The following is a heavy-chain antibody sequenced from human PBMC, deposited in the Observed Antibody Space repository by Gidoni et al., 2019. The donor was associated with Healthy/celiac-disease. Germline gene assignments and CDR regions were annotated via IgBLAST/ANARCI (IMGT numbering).Heavy chain of an antibody. CDR3: ARGSREVGATTSRWFDY. CDR1: GYTFTSYG. Sequence: QVQLVQSGAEVKKPGASVKVSCKASGYTFTSYGISWVRQAPGQGLEWMGWISAYNGNTSTSTAYMELRSLRSDDTAVYYCARGSREVGATTSRWFDYWGQGTLVTVSS. J-gene: IGHJ4*02. CDR2: ISAYNG. V-gene: IGHV1-18*01. D-gene: IGHD1-26*01.